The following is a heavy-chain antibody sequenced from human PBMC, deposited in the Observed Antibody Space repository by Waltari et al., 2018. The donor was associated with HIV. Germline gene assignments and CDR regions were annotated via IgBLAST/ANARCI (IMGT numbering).Heavy chain of an antibody. D-gene: IGHD3-22*01. CDR1: GFTFSSYA. J-gene: IGHJ6*02. V-gene: IGHV3-30*07. CDR2: ISYDGKNI. CDR3: ARDPRALIIVTTFSYGVDV. Sequence: QVQLVESGGGVVQPGRSLRLSCAASGFTFSSYAMHWVRQAPGKGLEWVAVISYDGKNIEYADAVKGRFTISRDKSKNTLYLQMNSLRAEDTALYYCARDPRALIIVTTFSYGVDVWGQGTAVTVSS.